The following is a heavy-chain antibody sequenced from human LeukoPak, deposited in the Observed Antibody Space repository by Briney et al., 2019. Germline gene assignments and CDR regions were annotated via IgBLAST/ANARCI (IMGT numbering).Heavy chain of an antibody. Sequence: GSLRLSCAASGFTFSNYAMSWVRRPPGKGLEWIGSIYYSGSTYYNPSLKSRVTISVDTSKNQFSLKVISVTAADTAVYYCARFLAGTRHFHFYYYMDVWGKGTTVTISS. CDR1: GFTFSNYA. CDR3: ARFLAGTRHFHFYYYMDV. D-gene: IGHD3-9*01. J-gene: IGHJ6*03. CDR2: IYYSGST. V-gene: IGHV4-38-2*01.